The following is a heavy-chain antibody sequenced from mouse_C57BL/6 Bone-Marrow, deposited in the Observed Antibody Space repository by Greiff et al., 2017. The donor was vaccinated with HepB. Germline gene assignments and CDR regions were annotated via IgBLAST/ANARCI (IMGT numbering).Heavy chain of an antibody. Sequence: DVMLVESGGDLVKPGGSLKLSCAASGFTFSSYGMSWVRQTPDKRLEWVATISSGGSYTYYPDSVKGRFTISRDNAKNTLYLQMSSLKSEDTAMYYCAREVDYWGQDTTLTVSS. V-gene: IGHV5-6*02. D-gene: IGHD2-14*01. CDR2: ISSGGSYT. CDR1: GFTFSSYG. J-gene: IGHJ2*01. CDR3: AREVDY.